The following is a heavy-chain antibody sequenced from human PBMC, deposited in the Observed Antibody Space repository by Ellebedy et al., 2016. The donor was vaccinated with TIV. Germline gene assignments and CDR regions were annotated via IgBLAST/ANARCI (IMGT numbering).Heavy chain of an antibody. CDR2: TSYDGRNK. D-gene: IGHD6-19*01. CDR1: GFTFSSYG. CDR3: AREFSDDWLVHDNFDQ. J-gene: IGHJ4*02. Sequence: GESLKISCAASGFTFSSYGMHWVRQAPGKGLEWVAVTSYDGRNKYYADSVKGRFTISRDNSKNTQYLQMNSLTAEDTAVYYCAREFSDDWLVHDNFDQWGQGTLVTVSS. V-gene: IGHV3-30*03.